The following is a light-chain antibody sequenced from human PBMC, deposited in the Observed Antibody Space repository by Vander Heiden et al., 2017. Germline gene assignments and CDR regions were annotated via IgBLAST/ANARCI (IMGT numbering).Light chain of an antibody. V-gene: IGLV1-44*01. J-gene: IGLJ1*01. CDR1: SSNIGSNE. CDR3: AAWDDNMPGSYV. CDR2: GFG. Sequence: HSVLTQPPSASGAPGPSVTISCSGSSSNIGSNEVYWYQQLPGMAPKLLIRGFGHRPSGVPDRFSGSKSGTSASLAISGLQSEDEADYYCAAWDDNMPGSYVFGTGTKVTVL.